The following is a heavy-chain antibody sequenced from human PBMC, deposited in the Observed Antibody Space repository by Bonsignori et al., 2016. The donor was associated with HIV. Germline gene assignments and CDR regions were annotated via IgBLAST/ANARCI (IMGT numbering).Heavy chain of an antibody. CDR3: TSGYFDREEYFDL. D-gene: IGHD3-9*01. Sequence: WIRQPPGKGLEWVGFIRSKAYGGTTEYAASVKGRFTISRDDSKSIAYLQMNSLKTEDTAVYYCTSGYFDREEYFDLWGRGTLVTVSS. CDR2: IRSKAYGGTT. V-gene: IGHV3-49*02. J-gene: IGHJ2*01.